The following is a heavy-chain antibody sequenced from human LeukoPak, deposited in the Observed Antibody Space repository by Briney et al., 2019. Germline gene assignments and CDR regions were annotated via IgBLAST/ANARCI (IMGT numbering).Heavy chain of an antibody. J-gene: IGHJ4*02. Sequence: ASVKVSCKASGYTFTSYYMHWVRQAPGQGLEWMGIINPSGGSTSYAQKFQGRVTMTRDMSTSTVYMELSSLRSEDTAVYYCARDSEDSSGWYVDFDYWGQGTLVTVSS. D-gene: IGHD6-19*01. CDR3: ARDSEDSSGWYVDFDY. CDR2: INPSGGST. CDR1: GYTFTSYY. V-gene: IGHV1-46*01.